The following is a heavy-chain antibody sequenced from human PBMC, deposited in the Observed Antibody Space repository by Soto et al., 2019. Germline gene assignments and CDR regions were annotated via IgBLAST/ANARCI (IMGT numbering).Heavy chain of an antibody. CDR2: ISYDGSNK. Sequence: GGSLRLSCAASGFTFSSYGMHWVRQAPGKGLEWVAVISYDGSNKYYADSVKGRFTISRDNSKNTLYLQMNSLRAEDTAVYYCAKAPGKVEMATITGLDLNYWGQGTLVTVSS. CDR3: AKAPGKVEMATITGLDLNY. J-gene: IGHJ4*02. V-gene: IGHV3-30*18. D-gene: IGHD5-12*01. CDR1: GFTFSSYG.